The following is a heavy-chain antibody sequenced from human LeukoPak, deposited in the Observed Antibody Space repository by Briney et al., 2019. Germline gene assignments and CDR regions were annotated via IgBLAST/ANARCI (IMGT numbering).Heavy chain of an antibody. D-gene: IGHD2-2*01. Sequence: ASVKASCKASGYTFTSYDINWVRQATGQGLEWMGWMNPNSGNTGYAQKFQGRVTMTRNTSISTAYMELSSLRSEDTAVYYCARWAGYRSSTSCTQKTYYYYYGMDVWGQGTTVTVSS. CDR3: ARWAGYRSSTSCTQKTYYYYYGMDV. J-gene: IGHJ6*02. V-gene: IGHV1-8*01. CDR1: GYTFTSYD. CDR2: MNPNSGNT.